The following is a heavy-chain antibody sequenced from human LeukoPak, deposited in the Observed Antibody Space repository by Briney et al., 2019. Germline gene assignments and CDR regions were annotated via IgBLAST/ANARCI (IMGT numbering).Heavy chain of an antibody. CDR1: GYNFVGYY. D-gene: IGHD5-12*01. V-gene: IGHV1-2*02. Sequence: ASVKVSCKASGYNFVGYYLHWVGQAPGQGLEWMAWIDPYTGNTHYAQKFQSRITVTRDTSLSTTYMELNWLTSDDTALYYCAREYSSSEHWGQGTLVTVSS. CDR2: IDPYTGNT. J-gene: IGHJ1*01. CDR3: AREYSSSEH.